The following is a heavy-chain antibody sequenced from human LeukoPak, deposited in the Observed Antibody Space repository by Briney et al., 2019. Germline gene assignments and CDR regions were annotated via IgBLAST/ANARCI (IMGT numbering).Heavy chain of an antibody. Sequence: PGGSLRLSCTASGSTFRNYGMNWVRQAPGKGLEWVAGIWYDGSNKDYVDSVKGRFTISRDNSKNTLYLEMNSLTVEDTAVYYCAKGRGGSSNWGPDYWGQGTQVTVSS. D-gene: IGHD7-27*01. J-gene: IGHJ4*02. CDR2: IWYDGSNK. V-gene: IGHV3-33*06. CDR3: AKGRGGSSNWGPDY. CDR1: GSTFRNYG.